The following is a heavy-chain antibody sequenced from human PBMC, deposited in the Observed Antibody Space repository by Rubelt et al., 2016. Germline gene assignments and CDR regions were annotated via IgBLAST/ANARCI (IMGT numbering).Heavy chain of an antibody. CDR1: GYSISCDYY. V-gene: IGHV4-38-2*02. Sequence: QVQLQESGPGLVKPSETLSLTCIVSGYSISCDYYWGWVRQPPGKGLEWIGSIHHSGSISYNPSLKSRVTVSVDTSKNQFVRRVKYVNAADTAVYYCARLGYCSSTSCYLDYWGQGTLVTVSS. J-gene: IGHJ4*02. CDR3: ARLGYCSSTSCYLDY. CDR2: IHHSGSI. D-gene: IGHD2-2*01.